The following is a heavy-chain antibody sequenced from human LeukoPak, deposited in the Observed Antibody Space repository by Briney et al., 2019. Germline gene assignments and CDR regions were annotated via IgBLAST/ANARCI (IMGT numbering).Heavy chain of an antibody. D-gene: IGHD2-15*01. V-gene: IGHV4-39*01. Sequence: KPSETLSLTCTVSGGSISGSSYYWGWIRQPPGRGLELIGSIYRDGSTYYNPSLKSRVTISVDTSKNQFSLKLSSVTAADTAVYYCTRRAYCSGGTCYSDYWGQGTLVTVSS. CDR3: TRRAYCSGGTCYSDY. CDR2: IYRDGST. J-gene: IGHJ4*02. CDR1: GGSISGSSYY.